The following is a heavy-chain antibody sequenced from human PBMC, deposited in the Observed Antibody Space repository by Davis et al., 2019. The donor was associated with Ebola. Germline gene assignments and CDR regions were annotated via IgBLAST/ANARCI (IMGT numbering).Heavy chain of an antibody. CDR2: IKSKTDGGTT. D-gene: IGHD3-10*01. CDR1: GFTFSNAW. J-gene: IGHJ4*02. Sequence: GESLKISCAASGFTFSNAWMSWVRQAPGKGLEWVGRIKSKTDGGTTDYAAPVKGRFTISRDDSKNTLYLQMNSLKTEDTAVYYCTTAPNVLLWFRELFWGQGTLVTVSS. V-gene: IGHV3-15*01. CDR3: TTAPNVLLWFRELF.